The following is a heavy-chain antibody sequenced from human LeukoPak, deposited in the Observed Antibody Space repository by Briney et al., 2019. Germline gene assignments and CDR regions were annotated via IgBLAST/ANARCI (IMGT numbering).Heavy chain of an antibody. CDR1: GYTFTSYD. D-gene: IGHD7-27*01. J-gene: IGHJ4*02. V-gene: IGHV1-8*01. Sequence: GPSVKVSCKASGYTFTSYDINWVRQATGQGLEWMGWMNPNSGNTGYAQKFQGRVTMTRNTSISTAYMELSSLRSEDTAVYYCARVLTGDRRTHRRPYYFDYWGQGTLVTVSS. CDR2: MNPNSGNT. CDR3: ARVLTGDRRTHRRPYYFDY.